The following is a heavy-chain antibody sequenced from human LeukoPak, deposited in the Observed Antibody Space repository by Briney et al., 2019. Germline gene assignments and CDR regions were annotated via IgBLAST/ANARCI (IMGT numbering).Heavy chain of an antibody. CDR2: IKQDGSEK. Sequence: PGGSLRLSCAASGFTFSSYWMSWVRQAPGKGLEWVANIKQDGSEKYYVDSAKGRFTISRDNAKNSLYLQMNSLRAEDTAVYYCARDNWDGYNICDYWGQGTLVTVSS. V-gene: IGHV3-7*03. J-gene: IGHJ4*02. CDR1: GFTFSSYW. CDR3: ARDNWDGYNICDY. D-gene: IGHD5-24*01.